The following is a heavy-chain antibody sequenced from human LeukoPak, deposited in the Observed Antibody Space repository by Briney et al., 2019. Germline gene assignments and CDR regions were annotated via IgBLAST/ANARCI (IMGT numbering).Heavy chain of an antibody. V-gene: IGHV3-53*01. D-gene: IGHD1-1*01. J-gene: IGHJ6*02. CDR1: GFTVSSNY. CDR2: IYGGGST. CDR3: ARGRAGTTVYYGMDV. Sequence: PGGSLRLSCAASGFTVSSNYMSWVRQAPGKGLEWVSVIYGGGSTYYADSVKGRFTISRDNSKNTLYLQMNSLRAEDTAVYYCARGRAGTTVYYGMDVWGQGTTVTVSS.